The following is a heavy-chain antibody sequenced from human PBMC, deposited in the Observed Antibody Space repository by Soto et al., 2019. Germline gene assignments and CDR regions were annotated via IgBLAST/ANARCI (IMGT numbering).Heavy chain of an antibody. V-gene: IGHV4-59*08. D-gene: IGHD2-8*01. CDR3: ARGYCTNGVCYKSQYYYMDV. CDR1: GGSISSYY. J-gene: IGHJ6*03. CDR2: IYYSGST. Sequence: SETLSLTCTVSGGSISSYYWSWIRQPPGKGLEWIGYIYYSGSTNYNPSLKSRVTISVDTSKNQFSLKLSSVTAADTAVYYCARGYCTNGVCYKSQYYYMDVWGKGTTVTVSS.